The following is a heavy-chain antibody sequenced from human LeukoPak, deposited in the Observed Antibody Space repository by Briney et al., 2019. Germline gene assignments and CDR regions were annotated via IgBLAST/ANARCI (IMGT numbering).Heavy chain of an antibody. CDR2: ISGSGRNT. V-gene: IGHV3-23*01. D-gene: IGHD3-9*01. CDR1: GFTFSSSA. J-gene: IGHJ5*02. Sequence: GGSLRLSCAASGFTFSSSAMNWVRQAPGKGLEWVSIISGSGRNTYYADSVKGRFTISRDNSKDTLFLQTDSLRVEDSAVYYCAKIDWASGSWGQGTLVTVSS. CDR3: AKIDWASGS.